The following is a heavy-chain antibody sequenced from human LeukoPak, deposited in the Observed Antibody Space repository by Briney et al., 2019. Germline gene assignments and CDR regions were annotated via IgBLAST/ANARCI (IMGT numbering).Heavy chain of an antibody. CDR1: GTSIITSY. D-gene: IGHD5/OR15-5a*01. V-gene: IGHV4-4*09. J-gene: IGHJ4*02. Sequence: PSETLSLTCTVSGTSIITSYWSWIRQFPGKGLEWIGFIDSSRHTDSNPSLSGRVTISIDTSKNQFFLRLTSVTAADTAVYYCAKGFYDSRLNSNPFDFWGRGTLVTVSS. CDR2: IDSSRHT. CDR3: AKGFYDSRLNSNPFDF.